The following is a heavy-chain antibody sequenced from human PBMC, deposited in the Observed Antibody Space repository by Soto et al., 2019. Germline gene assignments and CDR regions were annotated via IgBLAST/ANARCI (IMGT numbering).Heavy chain of an antibody. D-gene: IGHD2-15*01. J-gene: IGHJ6*02. CDR3: AGTVVAATEDYYYYYGMDV. CDR2: IIPIFGTA. Sequence: QVQLVQSGAEVKKPGSSVKVSCKASGGTFSSYAISWVRQAPGQGLEWMGRIIPIFGTANYAQKFQGRVTITADESTSTAYMELSSLRSEDTAVYYCAGTVVAATEDYYYYYGMDVWGQGTTVTVSS. CDR1: GGTFSSYA. V-gene: IGHV1-69*01.